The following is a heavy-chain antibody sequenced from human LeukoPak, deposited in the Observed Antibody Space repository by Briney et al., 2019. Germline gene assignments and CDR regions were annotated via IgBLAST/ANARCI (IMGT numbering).Heavy chain of an antibody. V-gene: IGHV3-53*01. CDR1: GFTFSSYA. Sequence: PGGSLRLSCAASGFTFSSYAMSWVRQAPGKGLEWVSVIYSGGSTYYADSVKGRFTISRDNSKNTLYLQMNSLRAEDTAVYYCARFGSGSSSWYGEYFQHWGQGTLVTVSS. J-gene: IGHJ1*01. D-gene: IGHD6-13*01. CDR2: IYSGGST. CDR3: ARFGSGSSSWYGEYFQH.